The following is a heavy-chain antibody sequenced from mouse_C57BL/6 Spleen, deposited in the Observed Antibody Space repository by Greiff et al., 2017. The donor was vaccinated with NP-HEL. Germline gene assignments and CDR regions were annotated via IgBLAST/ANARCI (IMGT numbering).Heavy chain of an antibody. Sequence: QVQLQQPGAELVKLGASVKMSCKASGYTFTSYWITWVKQRPGQGLEWIGDIYPGSGSTNYNEKFKSKATLTVDTSSSTAYMQLSSLTSEDSAVYYCGRTGGSEDYAMDYWGHGTPDTVSS. V-gene: IGHV1-55*01. D-gene: IGHD4-1*01. CDR3: GRTGGSEDYAMDY. CDR2: IYPGSGST. J-gene: IGHJ4*01. CDR1: GYTFTSYW.